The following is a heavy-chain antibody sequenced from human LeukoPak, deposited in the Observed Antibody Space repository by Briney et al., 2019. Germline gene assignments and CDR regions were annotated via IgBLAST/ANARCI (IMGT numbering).Heavy chain of an antibody. Sequence: GGSLRLSCAASGFTFTTFGMHWVRQAPGKGLEWVSLISWDGGSTYYADSVKGRFTISRDNSKNSLYLQMNSLRTEDTALYYCAKDKGGDENWFDPWGQGTLVTVSS. J-gene: IGHJ5*02. V-gene: IGHV3-43*01. D-gene: IGHD4-17*01. CDR3: AKDKGGDENWFDP. CDR1: GFTFTTFG. CDR2: ISWDGGST.